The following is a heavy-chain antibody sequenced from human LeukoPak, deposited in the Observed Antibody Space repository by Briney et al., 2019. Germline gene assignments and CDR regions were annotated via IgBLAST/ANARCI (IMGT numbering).Heavy chain of an antibody. V-gene: IGHV3-48*01. J-gene: IGHJ4*02. Sequence: PGGSLRLSCAASGFTFSNYSMNWVRQAPGKGLEWVSYISSGSSTIYYADSVKGRFTISRDNAKNSLYLQMNSLRAEDTAVYYCATIDYWGQGTLVTVSS. D-gene: IGHD3-9*01. CDR3: ATIDY. CDR1: GFTFSNYS. CDR2: ISSGSSTI.